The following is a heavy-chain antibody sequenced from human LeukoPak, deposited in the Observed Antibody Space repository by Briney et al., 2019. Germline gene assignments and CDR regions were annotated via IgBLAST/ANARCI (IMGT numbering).Heavy chain of an antibody. V-gene: IGHV3-23*01. CDR3: AKDGSEGLLWFGELLWGAFDI. CDR1: GFTFSSYA. Sequence: GSLRLSCAASGFTFSSYAMSWVRQAPGKGLEWVSAIRGSGGSTYYADSVKGRFTISRDNSKNTLYLQMNSLRAEDTGVYYCAKDGSEGLLWFGELLWGAFDIWGQGKMVTVSS. J-gene: IGHJ3*02. D-gene: IGHD3-10*01. CDR2: IRGSGGST.